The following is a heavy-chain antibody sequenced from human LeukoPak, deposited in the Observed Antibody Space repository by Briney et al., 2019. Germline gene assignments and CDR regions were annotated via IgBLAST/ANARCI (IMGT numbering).Heavy chain of an antibody. CDR2: IKNKGDGETT. V-gene: IGHV3-15*01. CDR1: GFSFTNAW. J-gene: IGHJ4*02. CDR3: TTDLGLTMIRGVLVS. Sequence: GGSLRLSCADSGFSFTNAWMSWVCQAPGKGLEWVGRIKNKGDGETTDYAAPVKGRFTSSRDDSKATLYLQMNSLQTEDTAVYYCTTDLGLTMIRGVLVSWGRGTLVTVSS. D-gene: IGHD3-10*01.